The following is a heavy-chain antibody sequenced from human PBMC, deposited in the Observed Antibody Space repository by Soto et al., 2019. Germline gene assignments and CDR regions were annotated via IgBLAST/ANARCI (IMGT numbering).Heavy chain of an antibody. CDR2: ISGSGGST. V-gene: IGHV3-23*01. CDR3: AKNSENWNYVSYYYYYMDV. CDR1: GFTFSSYA. D-gene: IGHD1-7*01. Sequence: GGSLRLSCAASGFTFSSYAMSWVRQAPGKGLEWVSAISGSGGSTYYADSVKGRFTISRDNSKNTLYLQMNSLRAEDTAVYYCAKNSENWNYVSYYYYYMDVWGKGSTVTVSS. J-gene: IGHJ6*03.